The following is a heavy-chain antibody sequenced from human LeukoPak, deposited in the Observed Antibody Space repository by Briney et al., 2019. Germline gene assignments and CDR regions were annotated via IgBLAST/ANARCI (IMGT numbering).Heavy chain of an antibody. J-gene: IGHJ4*02. CDR1: GFTFEDHG. CDR2: INWNGGST. V-gene: IGHV3-20*04. D-gene: IGHD3-9*01. Sequence: GGSLRLSCAASGFTFEDHGMSWVRQVPGKGLEWVSGINWNGGSTGYADSVKGRFTISRDNAKNSLYLQMNSLRAEDTALYYCAAGDRNDWYFDYWGQGTLVTVSS. CDR3: AAGDRNDWYFDY.